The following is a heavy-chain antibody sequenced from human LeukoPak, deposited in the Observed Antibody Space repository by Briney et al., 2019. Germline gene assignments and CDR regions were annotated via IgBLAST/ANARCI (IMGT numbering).Heavy chain of an antibody. V-gene: IGHV3-11*04. D-gene: IGHD6-13*01. J-gene: IGHJ6*02. CDR1: GFTFSDYY. CDR2: ISSSGNTK. Sequence: GGSLRLSCAASGFTFSDYYMSWIRQAPGKGLEWVSHISSSGNTKYYADSVKGRFTISRDNAKNSLYLQMNSLGAEDTAVYYCARDQESSSWYYYYYGMDVWGQGTTVTVSS. CDR3: ARDQESSSWYYYYYGMDV.